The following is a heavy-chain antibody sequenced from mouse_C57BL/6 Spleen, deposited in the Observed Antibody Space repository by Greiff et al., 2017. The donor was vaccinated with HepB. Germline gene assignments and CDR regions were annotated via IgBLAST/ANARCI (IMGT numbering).Heavy chain of an antibody. CDR3: ARRDYDAWFAY. V-gene: IGHV3-6*01. Sequence: VQLQQSGPGLVKPSQSLSLTCSVTGYSITSGYYWNWIRQFPGNKLEWMGYISYDGSNNYNPSLKNRISITRDTSKNQFFLKLNSVTTEDTATYYCARRDYDAWFAYWGQGTLVTVSA. D-gene: IGHD2-4*01. J-gene: IGHJ3*01. CDR2: ISYDGSN. CDR1: GYSITSGYY.